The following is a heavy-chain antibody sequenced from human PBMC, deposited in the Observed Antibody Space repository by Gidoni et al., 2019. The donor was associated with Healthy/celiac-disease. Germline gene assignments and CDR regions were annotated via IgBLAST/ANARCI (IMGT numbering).Heavy chain of an antibody. V-gene: IGHV1-18*01. D-gene: IGHD3-9*01. CDR3: ARGQYDILTGYFRDYYYYGMDV. CDR1: GYTFTSYG. J-gene: IGHJ6*02. Sequence: QVQLVQSGAEVKKPGASVKVSCKASGYTFTSYGISWVRQVPGQGLEWMGWISAYNGNTNDAQKLQGRVTMTTDTSTSTAYMELRSLRSDDTAVYYCARGQYDILTGYFRDYYYYGMDVWGQGTTVTVSS. CDR2: ISAYNGNT.